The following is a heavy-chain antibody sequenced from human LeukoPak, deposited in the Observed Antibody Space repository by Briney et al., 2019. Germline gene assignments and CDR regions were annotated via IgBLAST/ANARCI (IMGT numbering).Heavy chain of an antibody. V-gene: IGHV4-39*07. CDR2: IYYSGST. J-gene: IGHJ5*02. CDR1: GGSVSRSPYY. D-gene: IGHD5-12*01. Sequence: KASETLSLTCTVSGGSVSRSPYYWGWIRQPPGKGLEWIGNIYYSGSTYYNPSLKSRVTISVDTSKNQFSLKVTSVTAADTAVYYCARSRWLRLWAYNWFDPWDQGTLVTVSS. CDR3: ARSRWLRLWAYNWFDP.